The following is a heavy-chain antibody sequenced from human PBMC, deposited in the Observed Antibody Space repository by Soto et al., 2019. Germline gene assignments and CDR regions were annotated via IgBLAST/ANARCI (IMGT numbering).Heavy chain of an antibody. CDR2: INHSGST. D-gene: IGHD3-10*01. Sequence: SETLSLTCAVYGGSFSGYYWSWIRQPPGKGLEWIGEINHSGSTNYNPSLKSRVTISVDTSKNQFSLKLSSVTAADTAVYYCARKRTVRGAHWFDPWGQGTLVTVSS. CDR1: GGSFSGYY. V-gene: IGHV4-34*01. J-gene: IGHJ5*02. CDR3: ARKRTVRGAHWFDP.